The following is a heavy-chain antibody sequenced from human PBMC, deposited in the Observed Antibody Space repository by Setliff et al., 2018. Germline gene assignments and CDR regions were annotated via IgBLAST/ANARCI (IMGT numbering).Heavy chain of an antibody. V-gene: IGHV3-11*04. D-gene: IGHD2-21*01. CDR3: ARAGGGHIVVATFDFDI. J-gene: IGHJ3*02. Sequence: PGGSLRLSCTASGLSYINDWVSWVRQAPGKGLEWVTYIANRGNTVYYADSVKGRFTVSKDNAKNSLYLEMNSLRAEDTAVYYCARAGGGHIVVATFDFDIWGQGTKVTVSS. CDR1: GLSYINDW. CDR2: IANRGNTV.